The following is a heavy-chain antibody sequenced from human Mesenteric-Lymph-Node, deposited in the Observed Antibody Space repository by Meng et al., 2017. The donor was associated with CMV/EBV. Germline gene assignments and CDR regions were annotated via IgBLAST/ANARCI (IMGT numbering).Heavy chain of an antibody. J-gene: IGHJ3*02. CDR2: IYRGGGNDGLAT. V-gene: IGHV3-23*03. CDR3: AKDGSGGFLDAFDI. CDR1: GFTFSSYA. Sequence: GESLKISCAASGFTFSSYAMSWVRQAPGKGLEWVSVIYRGGGNDGLATYYADPVRGRFTISRDNSKNTLHLQMNSLRAEDTAVYYCAKDGSGGFLDAFDIWGQGTMVTVSS. D-gene: IGHD3-10*01.